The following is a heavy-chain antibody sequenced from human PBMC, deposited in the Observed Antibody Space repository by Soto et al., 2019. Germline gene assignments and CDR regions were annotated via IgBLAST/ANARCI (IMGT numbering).Heavy chain of an antibody. CDR2: IYPGDSDT. D-gene: IGHD5-12*01. J-gene: IGHJ1*01. CDR3: ARGQGGKRVYNGYGGQLKQHAY. CDR1: GCSLTTDW. V-gene: IGHV5-51*01. Sequence: GESLKICCRGSGCSLTTDWIGLGRLLPGKGLEWMGIIYPGDSDTRYSPSFQGQVTISADKSISTAYLQWSSLKASDTAMYYCARGQGGKRVYNGYGGQLKQHAYWGQRTLVPGS.